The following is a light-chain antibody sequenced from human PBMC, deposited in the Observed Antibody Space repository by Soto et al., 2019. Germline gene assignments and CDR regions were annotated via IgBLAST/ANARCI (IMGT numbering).Light chain of an antibody. CDR2: AAS. Sequence: AIQMTQSPSSFSASTGDRVTITCRASQGISSYLAWYQQKPGKAPKLLIYAASTLQSGVPSRFSGSGSGTDFTLTLSCLQSEDFATYYCQQYDSYPLTFGGGTTVEIK. V-gene: IGKV1-8*01. J-gene: IGKJ4*01. CDR3: QQYDSYPLT. CDR1: QGISSY.